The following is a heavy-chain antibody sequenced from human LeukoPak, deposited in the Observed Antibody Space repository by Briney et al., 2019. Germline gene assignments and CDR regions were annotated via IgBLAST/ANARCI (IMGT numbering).Heavy chain of an antibody. V-gene: IGHV1-18*01. J-gene: IGHJ4*02. Sequence: ASVKVSCKASGGTFSSYAISWVRQAPGQGLELMGWISAYNGNTNYIQKFQGRVTMTTDTSTSTAYMESRSLRSEDTAVYYCATATRIPASGWYDYWGQGTLVTVSS. D-gene: IGHD6-19*01. CDR1: GGTFSSYA. CDR2: ISAYNGNT. CDR3: ATATRIPASGWYDY.